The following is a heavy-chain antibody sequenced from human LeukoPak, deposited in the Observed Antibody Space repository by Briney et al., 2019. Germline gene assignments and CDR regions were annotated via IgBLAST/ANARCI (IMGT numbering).Heavy chain of an antibody. D-gene: IGHD7-27*01. Sequence: PSETLSLACTVSGGSISSSSYYWGWIRQPPGKGLEWIGSIYYSGSIYYNPSLKSRVTISVDTSKNQFSLKLSSVTAADTAVYYCARDSHGEWGYWGQGTLVTVSS. V-gene: IGHV4-39*07. CDR1: GGSISSSSYY. J-gene: IGHJ4*02. CDR3: ARDSHGEWGY. CDR2: IYYSGSI.